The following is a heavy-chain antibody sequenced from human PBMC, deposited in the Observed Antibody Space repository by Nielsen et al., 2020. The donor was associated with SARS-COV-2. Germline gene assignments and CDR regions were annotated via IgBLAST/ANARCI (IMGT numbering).Heavy chain of an antibody. CDR1: GGSISSYY. CDR3: ARFGDSSGWYNFDY. V-gene: IGHV4-59*12. D-gene: IGHD6-19*01. Sequence: SETLSLTCAVSGGSISSYYWSWIRQPPGKGLEWIGYIYYSGSTNYNPSLKSRVTISVDTSKNQFSLKLSSVTAADTAVYYCARFGDSSGWYNFDYWGQGTLVTVSS. CDR2: IYYSGST. J-gene: IGHJ4*02.